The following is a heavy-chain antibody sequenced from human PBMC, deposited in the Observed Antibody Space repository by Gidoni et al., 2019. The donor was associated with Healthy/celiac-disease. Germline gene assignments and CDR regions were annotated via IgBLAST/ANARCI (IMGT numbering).Heavy chain of an antibody. J-gene: IGHJ6*02. CDR2: ISGSGGST. CDR1: GFTFRSEA. Sequence: EVQLLESGGGWVQPGGSLRLSCAASGFTFRSEARSWVRQAPGKGLEWVSAISGSGGSTYYADSMKCRFTISRDNSKNTLYLQMNSLRAEDTAVYYCAKGMEGGYCSSTSCYLGGMDVWGQGTTVTVSS. V-gene: IGHV3-23*01. D-gene: IGHD2-2*03. CDR3: AKGMEGGYCSSTSCYLGGMDV.